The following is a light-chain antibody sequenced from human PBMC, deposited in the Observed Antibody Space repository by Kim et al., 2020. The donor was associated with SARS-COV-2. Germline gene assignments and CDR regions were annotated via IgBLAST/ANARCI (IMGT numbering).Light chain of an antibody. CDR3: QAWDSSTVV. CDR2: EDT. CDR1: KLGDKY. Sequence: SYELTQPPSVSVSPVQTASISCSGDKLGDKYACWYQQKPGQSPVLVIYEDTKRPSGIPERFSGSNSGNTATLTISGTQAVDEADYYCQAWDSSTVVFGGGTQLTVL. J-gene: IGLJ2*01. V-gene: IGLV3-1*01.